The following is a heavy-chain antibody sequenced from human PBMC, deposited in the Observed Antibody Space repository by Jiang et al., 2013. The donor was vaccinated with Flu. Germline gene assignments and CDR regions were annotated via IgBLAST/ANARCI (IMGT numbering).Heavy chain of an antibody. J-gene: IGHJ4*02. D-gene: IGHD2-21*01. V-gene: IGHV3-15*01. CDR3: TTLLWSWLIDH. Sequence: PVKGRFIISRDDSENMVYLQMNSLKTEDSAVYYCTTLLWSWLIDHWGQGTLVTVSS.